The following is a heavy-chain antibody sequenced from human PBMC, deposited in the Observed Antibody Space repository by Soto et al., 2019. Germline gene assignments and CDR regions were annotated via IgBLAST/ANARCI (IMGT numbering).Heavy chain of an antibody. Sequence: GWSLRLSCAASGFTFSSYGMHWVRQAPGKGLEWVAFISYDGSNKYYADSVKGRFTISRDNSKNTLYLQMNSLRAEDTAVYYCAKDRQIAVAGTGGPDYWGQGTLVTVSS. CDR2: ISYDGSNK. J-gene: IGHJ4*02. D-gene: IGHD6-19*01. CDR3: AKDRQIAVAGTGGPDY. CDR1: GFTFSSYG. V-gene: IGHV3-30*18.